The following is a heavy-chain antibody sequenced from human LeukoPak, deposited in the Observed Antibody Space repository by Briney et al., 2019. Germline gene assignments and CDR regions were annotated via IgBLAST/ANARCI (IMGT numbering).Heavy chain of an antibody. CDR1: GFTLSGYS. V-gene: IGHV3-21*01. Sequence: GGTLRLSCAASGFTLSGYSMNWVRQAPGRGLEWVSSISSSSSYIYYADSVKGRFTISRDNAKKSMYLQMNSLRAEDTAVYYCARDGRLLNYNMDVWGKGTTVTVSS. J-gene: IGHJ6*03. D-gene: IGHD2-15*01. CDR3: ARDGRLLNYNMDV. CDR2: ISSSSSYI.